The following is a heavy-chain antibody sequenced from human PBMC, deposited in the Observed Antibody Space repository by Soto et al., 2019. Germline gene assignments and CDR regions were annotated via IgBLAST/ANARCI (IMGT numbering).Heavy chain of an antibody. CDR2: IESKADGGTT. D-gene: IGHD2-2*01. CDR1: GFNFSNTW. J-gene: IGHJ1*01. CDR3: STGRSSNYH. Sequence: SGGSLRLSCAASGFNFSNTWMSWVRQAPGKGLEWVGRIESKADGGTTDYAAPVKGRFTISRDDSKNTLFLQMDSLKTDDTAVYYCSTGRSSNYHWGQGTLVTVSS. V-gene: IGHV3-15*04.